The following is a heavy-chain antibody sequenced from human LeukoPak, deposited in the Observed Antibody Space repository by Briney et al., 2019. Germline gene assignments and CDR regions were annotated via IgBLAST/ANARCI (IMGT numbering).Heavy chain of an antibody. CDR1: GYTFTGYY. D-gene: IGHD1-1*01. V-gene: IGHV1-46*01. CDR3: ARARYNWNPLFDY. Sequence: ASVKVSCKASGYTFTGYYMHWVRQAPGQGLEWMGIINPSGGSTSYAQKFQGRVTMTRDMSTSTVYMELSSLRSEDTAVYYCARARYNWNPLFDYWGQGTLVTVSS. CDR2: INPSGGST. J-gene: IGHJ4*02.